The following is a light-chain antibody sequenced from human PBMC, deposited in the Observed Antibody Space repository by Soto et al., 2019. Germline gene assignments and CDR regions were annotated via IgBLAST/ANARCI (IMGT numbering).Light chain of an antibody. CDR1: QRVGSSY. CDR2: GAS. Sequence: EIVLTQSPGTLSLSPGERATLSCRASQRVGSSYLAWYQHKPDQAPRLLIYGASGRATGTPDRFSGSGSGTDFSLTISRLEPEDFAVYYCQQYNIWPPLYTFGQGTKL. V-gene: IGKV3-20*01. CDR3: QQYNIWPPLYT. J-gene: IGKJ2*01.